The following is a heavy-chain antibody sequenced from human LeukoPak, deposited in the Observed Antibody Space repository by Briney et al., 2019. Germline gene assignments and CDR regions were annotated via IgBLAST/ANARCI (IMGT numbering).Heavy chain of an antibody. V-gene: IGHV4-39*01. J-gene: IGHJ4*02. D-gene: IGHD6-19*01. Sequence: SETLSLTCTVSGDSISNRNSYWVWIRQPPGKGLEWLGSVSFSGSAYYNPSLKSRVTISVNTSKNQFSLKLSSVTAADTAVYYCARQGDSRWWAPSDYWGQGTLVTVSS. CDR2: VSFSGSA. CDR1: GDSISNRNSY. CDR3: ARQGDSRWWAPSDY.